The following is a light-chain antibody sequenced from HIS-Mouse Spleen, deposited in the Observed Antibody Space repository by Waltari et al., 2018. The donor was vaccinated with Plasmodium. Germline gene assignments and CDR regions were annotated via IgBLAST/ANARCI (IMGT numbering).Light chain of an antibody. CDR2: AAS. V-gene: IGKV1-8*01. CDR1: QGISSY. J-gene: IGKJ4*01. Sequence: AIRMTQSPSSFSASTGDRVTITCRASQGISSYLAWYQQKPGKAPNLLIYAASTLQSGGPSRFSGSGSGTDFTLTISCLQSEDFATYYCQQYYSYPLTFGGGTKVEIK. CDR3: QQYYSYPLT.